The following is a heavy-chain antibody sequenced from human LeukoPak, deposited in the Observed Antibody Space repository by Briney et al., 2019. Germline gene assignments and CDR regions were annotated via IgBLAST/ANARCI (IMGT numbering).Heavy chain of an antibody. CDR2: ISVYNGNT. Sequence: GASVKVSCKASGYTFTSYGISWVRQAPGQGLEWMGWISVYNGNTNYAQKAQGRVTMTTDTSTSTAYLELRSLTSEDTAVYYCARRFCSSVSCYDDDAFDVWGQGTLVTVSS. V-gene: IGHV1-18*01. J-gene: IGHJ3*01. CDR3: ARRFCSSVSCYDDDAFDV. CDR1: GYTFTSYG. D-gene: IGHD2-2*01.